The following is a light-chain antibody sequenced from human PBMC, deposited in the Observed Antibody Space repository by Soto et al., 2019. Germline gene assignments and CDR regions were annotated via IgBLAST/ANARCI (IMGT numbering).Light chain of an antibody. CDR1: QAISTY. CDR3: QQCDSTPYT. Sequence: DIQMTQSPSSLSASVGDRVTITCRASQAISTYLNWYQQKPGKAPRLLIYDASSLLSGVPSRFSGSGSGTDFTLTIASLQPEEFSTYYCQQCDSTPYTFGQGTKVEI. J-gene: IGKJ2*01. V-gene: IGKV1-39*01. CDR2: DAS.